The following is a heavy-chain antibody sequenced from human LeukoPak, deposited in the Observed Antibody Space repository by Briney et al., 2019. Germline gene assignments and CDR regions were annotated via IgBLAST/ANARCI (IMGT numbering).Heavy chain of an antibody. D-gene: IGHD3-10*01. Sequence: GGSLRLSCAASGFTLSSYSMNWVRQAPGKGLEWVSFISSYSSNIYYADSVKGRFTISRDNAKNSLYLQMNSLRAEDTAVYYCARDRVYGSGSPDAFDIWGQGTMVTVSS. CDR3: ARDRVYGSGSPDAFDI. CDR2: ISSYSSNI. CDR1: GFTLSSYS. V-gene: IGHV3-21*01. J-gene: IGHJ3*02.